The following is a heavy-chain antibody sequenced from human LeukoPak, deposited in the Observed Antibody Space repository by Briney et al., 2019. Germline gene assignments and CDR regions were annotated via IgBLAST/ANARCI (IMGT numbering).Heavy chain of an antibody. CDR3: ARDAMVRGVENWFDP. Sequence: GGSLRLSCAASGFTFSSYSMNWVRQAPGKGLEWVSSISSSSSYIYYADSVKGRFTISRDNAKNSLYLQMNSLRAEDTAVYYCARDAMVRGVENWFDPWGQGTLVTVSS. D-gene: IGHD3-10*01. CDR2: ISSSSSYI. CDR1: GFTFSSYS. V-gene: IGHV3-21*01. J-gene: IGHJ5*02.